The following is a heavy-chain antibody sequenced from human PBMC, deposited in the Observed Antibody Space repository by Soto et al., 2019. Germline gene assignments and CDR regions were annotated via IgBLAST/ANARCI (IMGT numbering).Heavy chain of an antibody. V-gene: IGHV3-23*01. CDR3: AKGSAYSYGFYGMDV. CDR2: VSTIGDTT. Sequence: EVQLLESGGGLVQPGGSLRLSCSASGFTFSSSALTWVRQAPGKGPEWVSTVSTIGDTTYYADSVRGRFTISRDTSKNTLFLRMNSLRAEDTAVYYCAKGSAYSYGFYGMDVWGQGTTVTVSS. CDR1: GFTFSSSA. D-gene: IGHD5-18*01. J-gene: IGHJ6*02.